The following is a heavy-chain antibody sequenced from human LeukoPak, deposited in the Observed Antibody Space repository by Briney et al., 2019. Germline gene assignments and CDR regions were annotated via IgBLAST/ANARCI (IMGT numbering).Heavy chain of an antibody. V-gene: IGHV3-48*01. CDR2: ISSSSSTI. Sequence: GGSLRLSCAASGFTFSSYSMNWVRQAPGKGLEWVSYISSSSSTIYYADSVKGRFTISRDNSKNTLYLQMNSLRAEDTAVYYCAKDPMGYYYDSSGTTDDAFDIWGQGTMVTVSS. D-gene: IGHD3-22*01. CDR3: AKDPMGYYYDSSGTTDDAFDI. J-gene: IGHJ3*02. CDR1: GFTFSSYS.